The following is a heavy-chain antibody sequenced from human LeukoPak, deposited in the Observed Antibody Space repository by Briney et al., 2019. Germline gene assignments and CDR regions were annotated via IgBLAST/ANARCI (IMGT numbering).Heavy chain of an antibody. J-gene: IGHJ6*03. CDR2: INPGGDNT. CDR3: ARDLRVLNDYGDYYYYYMDV. CDR1: GYTFTNYY. V-gene: IGHV1-46*01. D-gene: IGHD4-17*01. Sequence: ASVTVSCTASGYTFTNYYIHWVRQAPGQGLEWMGLINPGGDNTDYAQNFQGRVTMTRDTSTSTVYMGLSRLRSDDTAVYYCARDLRVLNDYGDYYYYYMDVWGKGTTVTISS.